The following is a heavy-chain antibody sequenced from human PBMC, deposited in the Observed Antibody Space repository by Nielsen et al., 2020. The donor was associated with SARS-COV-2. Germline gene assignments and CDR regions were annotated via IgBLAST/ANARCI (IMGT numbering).Heavy chain of an antibody. Sequence: WIRQPPGKGLEWIGYIYYSGSTNYNPSLKSRVTISVDTSKNQFSLKLSSVTAADTAVYYCARARAPFDFWSGYYYYGMDVWGQGTTVTVSS. D-gene: IGHD3-3*01. CDR2: IYYSGST. CDR3: ARARAPFDFWSGYYYYGMDV. J-gene: IGHJ6*02. V-gene: IGHV4-59*12.